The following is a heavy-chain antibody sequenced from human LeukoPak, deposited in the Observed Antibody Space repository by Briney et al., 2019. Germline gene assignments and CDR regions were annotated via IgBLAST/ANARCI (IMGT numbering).Heavy chain of an antibody. CDR3: ARIADYSSSSRKAFDI. CDR1: GFTFTSYY. Sequence: GGSLRLSCAASGFTFTSYYMHWVRQAPGQGLEWMGIINPSGGSTSYAQKFQGRVTMTRDTSTSTVYMELSSLRSEDTAVYYCARIADYSSSSRKAFDIWGQGTMVTVSS. V-gene: IGHV1-46*01. CDR2: INPSGGST. D-gene: IGHD6-6*01. J-gene: IGHJ3*02.